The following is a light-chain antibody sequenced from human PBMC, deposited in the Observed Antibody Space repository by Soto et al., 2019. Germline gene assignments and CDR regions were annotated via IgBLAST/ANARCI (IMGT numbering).Light chain of an antibody. Sequence: ENVLTQSPGTLSLSPGERATLSCRASQSVRSSYLAWYQQRPGHAPRLLIYGASTRATDIPDRFSGSGSGTDFTLTISSLEPEDFAMFYWQQYGSSPYTFGQGTKLEI. J-gene: IGKJ2*01. V-gene: IGKV3-20*01. CDR3: QQYGSSPYT. CDR1: QSVRSSY. CDR2: GAS.